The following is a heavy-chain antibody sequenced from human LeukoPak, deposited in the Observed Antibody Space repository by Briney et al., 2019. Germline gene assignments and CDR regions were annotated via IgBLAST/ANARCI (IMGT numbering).Heavy chain of an antibody. CDR1: GVSISSNLW. D-gene: IGHD1-7*01. V-gene: IGHV4-4*02. CDR3: ARLYGNYQNYFDY. J-gene: IGHJ4*02. CDR2: IHHSGSI. Sequence: PSETLSLTCAVSGVSISSNLWWTWVRQPPGKGLEWIAEIHHSGSINYNPSLKSRVTISVDTSKNQFSLKLRSVTAADTAVYYCARLYGNYQNYFDYWGQGTLVTVSS.